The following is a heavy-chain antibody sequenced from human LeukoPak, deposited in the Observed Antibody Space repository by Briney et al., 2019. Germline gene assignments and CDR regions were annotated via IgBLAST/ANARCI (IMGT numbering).Heavy chain of an antibody. CDR1: GFIFSSSG. CDR2: IRSYSSYI. Sequence: PGGSLRLSCAASGFIFSSSGMSWVRQAPGQGLEWVATIRSYSSYIHYADSVKGRFIISRDDAKKSMYLQMNSLRVEDTAVYFCARYSEVYYYVDVWGTGTTVTVSS. V-gene: IGHV3-21*01. CDR3: ARYSEVYYYVDV. D-gene: IGHD2-21*01. J-gene: IGHJ6*03.